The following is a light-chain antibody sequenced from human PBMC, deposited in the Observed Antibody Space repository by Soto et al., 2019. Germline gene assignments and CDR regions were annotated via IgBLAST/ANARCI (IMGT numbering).Light chain of an antibody. Sequence: EIVVTHSPVTLSLPPGERATLSCRASQSVNVHLAWYQHKPVQAPRLLIYGASNAAAGIAERCGGSGSGTDFTLIISFQAAEGVGVCSWEPAGRLRPFGQVTKV. CDR2: GAS. J-gene: IGKJ1*01. V-gene: IGKV3D-15*03. CDR1: QSVNVH. CDR3: EPAGRLRP.